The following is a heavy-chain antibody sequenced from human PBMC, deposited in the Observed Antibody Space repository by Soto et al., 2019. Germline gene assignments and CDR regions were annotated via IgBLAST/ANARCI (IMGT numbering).Heavy chain of an antibody. V-gene: IGHV3-21*04. Sequence: GGSLRLSCAASGFTFSSYGMHWVRQAPGKGLEWVSVIRSSRSNTNYADSVKGRFTISRDNAKNTLYLQMNSLRAEDTAVYYCARGRYGMDVWGQGTTVTVSS. CDR1: GFTFSSYG. CDR3: ARGRYGMDV. J-gene: IGHJ6*02. CDR2: IRSSRSNT.